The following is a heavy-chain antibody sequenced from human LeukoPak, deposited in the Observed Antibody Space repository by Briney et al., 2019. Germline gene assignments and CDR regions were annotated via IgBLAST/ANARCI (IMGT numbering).Heavy chain of an antibody. CDR3: ARGSTYYDSSGQVPFDY. J-gene: IGHJ4*02. Sequence: GGSPRLSCAASGFTFNTYSMNWVRQAPGKGLEWVSYISSSSSTIYYADSVKGRFTISRDNAKNSLYLQMNSLRAEDTAVYYCARGSTYYDSSGQVPFDYWGQGTLVTVSS. D-gene: IGHD3-22*01. V-gene: IGHV3-48*01. CDR2: ISSSSSTI. CDR1: GFTFNTYS.